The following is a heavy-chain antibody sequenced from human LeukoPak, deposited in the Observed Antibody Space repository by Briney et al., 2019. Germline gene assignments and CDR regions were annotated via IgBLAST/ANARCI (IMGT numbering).Heavy chain of an antibody. Sequence: SGGSLRLSCSASGFTFGDQAMTWFRQAPGKGLEWIGFIRSSPYGATTESAASVKGRFTIPRDDPKSIAYLQMNTLKTEDTAVYYCAKGYSYSDYWGQGTLVTVSS. CDR3: AKGYSYSDY. V-gene: IGHV3-49*03. D-gene: IGHD5-18*01. J-gene: IGHJ4*02. CDR1: GFTFGDQA. CDR2: IRSSPYGATT.